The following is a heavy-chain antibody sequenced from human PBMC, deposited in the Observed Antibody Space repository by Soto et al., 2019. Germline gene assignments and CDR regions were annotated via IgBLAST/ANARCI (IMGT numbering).Heavy chain of an antibody. CDR3: VRDRRD. CDR1: GLSVSNDY. V-gene: IGHV3-53*01. J-gene: IGHJ4*02. CDR2: LYVTGGT. Sequence: EVQLEESGGDMIQPGGSLRLSCAASGLSVSNDYMSWVRQAPGMGLQLVSQLYVTGGTDYADSVKGRFTISRDNTKNTLYLQMNSLRAEDTAIYYCVRDRRDWGQGTLVTVSS.